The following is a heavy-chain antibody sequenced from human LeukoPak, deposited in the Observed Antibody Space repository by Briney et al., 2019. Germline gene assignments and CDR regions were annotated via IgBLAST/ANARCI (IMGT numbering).Heavy chain of an antibody. Sequence: SQTLSLTCAISGDSVSSNSAAWNWIRQFPSRGLEWLGRTYYRSKWYNDYAVSVTSRININPDSSKNQFSLQLNSVTPEDTAVYYCARVAEMEYNWFDPWGQGTLVTVSS. J-gene: IGHJ5*02. CDR3: ARVAEMEYNWFDP. V-gene: IGHV6-1*01. CDR1: GDSVSSNSAA. CDR2: TYYRSKWYN. D-gene: IGHD5-24*01.